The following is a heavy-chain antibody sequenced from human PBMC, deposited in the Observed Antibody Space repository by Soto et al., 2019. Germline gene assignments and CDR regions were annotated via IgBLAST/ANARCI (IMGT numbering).Heavy chain of an antibody. Sequence: QVQLVQSGAEVKKPGSSVKVSCKASGGTFSSYAISWVRQAPGQGLEWMGGIIPIFGTANYAQKFQGIVTITAEESTSTAYKLLRRLTSEETAVYYCARDGIRGDLGWFDSWGDGSLVTVSS. CDR1: GGTFSSYA. CDR3: ARDGIRGDLGWFDS. D-gene: IGHD4-17*01. V-gene: IGHV1-69*01. J-gene: IGHJ5*01. CDR2: IIPIFGTA.